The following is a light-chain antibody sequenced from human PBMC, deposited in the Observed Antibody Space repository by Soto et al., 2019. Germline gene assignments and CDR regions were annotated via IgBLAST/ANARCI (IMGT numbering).Light chain of an antibody. CDR2: EVT. CDR1: SSDVGGYNY. J-gene: IGLJ1*01. Sequence: LTQPASVSGSPGQSITISCTGTSSDVGGYNYVSWYQQQPGKAPKLMIYEVTSRPSGVSDRFSGSKSGNTASLTISGLQAEDEADYYCSSYTSSIPYVFGTGTKVTVL. CDR3: SSYTSSIPYV. V-gene: IGLV2-14*01.